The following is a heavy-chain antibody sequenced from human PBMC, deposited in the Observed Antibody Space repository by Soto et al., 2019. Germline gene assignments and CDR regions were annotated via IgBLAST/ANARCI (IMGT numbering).Heavy chain of an antibody. CDR3: ARVTYYDFWSGYYTFSEPGPQLYYFDY. V-gene: IGHV4-4*02. J-gene: IGHJ4*02. CDR1: GGSISSNNW. Sequence: SETLSLTCAVSGGSISSNNWWSWVRQPPGKGLEWIGEIYHSGSTNYNPSLKSRVTISVDTSKNQFSLNLSSLTAADSAVYYCARVTYYDFWSGYYTFSEPGPQLYYFDYWGQGTLVTVSS. CDR2: IYHSGST. D-gene: IGHD3-3*01.